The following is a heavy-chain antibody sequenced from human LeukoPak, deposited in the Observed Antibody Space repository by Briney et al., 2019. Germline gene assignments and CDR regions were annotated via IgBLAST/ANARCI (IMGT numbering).Heavy chain of an antibody. CDR2: IKQDGSEK. D-gene: IGHD3-16*01. Sequence: GGSLRLSCAASGFTFSTYWMRWVRQAPGKGLEWLANIKQDGSEKYYVDSVRGRFTISRDNAKNSLYLQMNSLGAEDTAVYYCARYIRTGGYYIDVWGKGTTVTISS. CDR1: GFTFSTYW. J-gene: IGHJ6*03. V-gene: IGHV3-7*01. CDR3: ARYIRTGGYYIDV.